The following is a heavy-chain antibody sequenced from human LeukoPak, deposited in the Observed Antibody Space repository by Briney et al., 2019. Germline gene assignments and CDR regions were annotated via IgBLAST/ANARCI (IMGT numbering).Heavy chain of an antibody. CDR2: IYHSGST. D-gene: IGHD3-3*01. V-gene: IGHV4-4*02. CDR1: GGSISSSNW. J-gene: IGHJ6*02. CDR3: AARWSLYDFWSGHPTRYYGMDV. Sequence: PSGTLSLTCAVSGGSISSSNWWSWVRQPPGKGLEWIGEIYHSGSTNYNPSLKSRVTISVDKSKNQFSLKLSSVTAADTAVYYCAARWSLYDFWSGHPTRYYGMDVWGQGTTVTVSS.